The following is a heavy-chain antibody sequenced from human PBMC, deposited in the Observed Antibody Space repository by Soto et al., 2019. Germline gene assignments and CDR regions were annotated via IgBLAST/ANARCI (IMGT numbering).Heavy chain of an antibody. Sequence: QVQLVQSGAEVKKPGASVMVSCKASGYYFTTYGFSWVRQAPGQGLEWMGWVSTNHGNTDYAQKFQGRVTMTTDTATSTANMELRSLRSDDTVVYYGTRDPAIAARGRGLGDHWGQGTLVTVSS. J-gene: IGHJ4*02. V-gene: IGHV1-18*01. D-gene: IGHD6-6*01. CDR1: GYYFTTYG. CDR2: VSTNHGNT. CDR3: TRDPAIAARGRGLGDH.